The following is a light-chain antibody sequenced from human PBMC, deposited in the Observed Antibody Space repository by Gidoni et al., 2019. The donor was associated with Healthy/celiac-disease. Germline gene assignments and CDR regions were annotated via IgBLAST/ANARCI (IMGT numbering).Light chain of an antibody. CDR1: AGAVTRGYY. Sequence: QTVVTQEPSLTVSPVGTVTLTCAASAGAVTRGYYPNWFQQKPGQAPMALIDSTSNKHSWTPARFSGSLLGGKAALTLSGVQPEDEAEYYCLLYYGGARVFGGGTKLTVL. CDR3: LLYYGGARV. V-gene: IGLV7-43*01. J-gene: IGLJ3*02. CDR2: STS.